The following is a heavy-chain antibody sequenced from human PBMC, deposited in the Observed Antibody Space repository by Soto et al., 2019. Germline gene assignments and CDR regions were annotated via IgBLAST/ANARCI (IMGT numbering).Heavy chain of an antibody. CDR1: GGSISSSSYY. J-gene: IGHJ6*03. Sequence: TLSLTCTVSGGSISSSSYYWGWIRQPPGKGLEWIGSIYYSGSTYYNPSLKSRVTISVDTSKNQFSLKLSSVTAADTAVYYCARRSHYYYMDVWGKGTTVTVSS. CDR2: IYYSGST. D-gene: IGHD1-26*01. V-gene: IGHV4-39*01. CDR3: ARRSHYYYMDV.